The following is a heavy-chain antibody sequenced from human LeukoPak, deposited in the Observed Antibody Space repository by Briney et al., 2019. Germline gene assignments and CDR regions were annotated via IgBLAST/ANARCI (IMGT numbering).Heavy chain of an antibody. V-gene: IGHV3-73*01. J-gene: IGHJ4*02. CDR2: IRSKVHSYAA. Sequence: PGGSLRLSCAASGFTFSDHYMDWVRQAPGKGLEWVGRIRSKVHSYAATYAASVKDRFTISRDDSKNTAYLHMNSLTTEDTAVYYCTREYVDRGDYWGQGTLVTVSS. CDR1: GFTFSDHY. CDR3: TREYVDRGDY. D-gene: IGHD2/OR15-2a*01.